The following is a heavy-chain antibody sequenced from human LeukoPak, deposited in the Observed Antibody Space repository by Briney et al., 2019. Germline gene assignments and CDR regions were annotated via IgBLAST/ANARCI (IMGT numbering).Heavy chain of an antibody. V-gene: IGHV1-69*01. D-gene: IGHD2-2*01. Sequence: ASVKVSCKASGGTFSSYAISWVRQAPGQGLEWMGGIIPIFGTANYAQKFQGRVTITADESTSTAYMELSSLRSEDTAVYYCARSRPPVSSISCFHCYYYGMDVWGQGTTVTVSS. CDR1: GGTFSSYA. CDR3: ARSRPPVSSISCFHCYYYGMDV. J-gene: IGHJ6*02. CDR2: IIPIFGTA.